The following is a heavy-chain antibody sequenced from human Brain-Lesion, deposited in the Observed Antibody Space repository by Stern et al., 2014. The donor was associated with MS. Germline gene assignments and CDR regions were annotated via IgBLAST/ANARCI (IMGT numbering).Heavy chain of an antibody. Sequence: QLQLQESGSGLVKPSQTLSLTCAVSDDSLNSVVYSWSWIRQPPGKGLEWFGSIYHSGGSYFSPSLKSRVTISVDRSKNQFSLKLSSVTAADTAVYYCARGDHRNSYDSSGYYYFVFDVWGQGTMVTVSS. CDR1: DDSLNSVVYS. V-gene: IGHV4-30-2*01. J-gene: IGHJ3*01. CDR3: ARGDHRNSYDSSGYYYFVFDV. CDR2: IYHSGGS. D-gene: IGHD3-22*01.